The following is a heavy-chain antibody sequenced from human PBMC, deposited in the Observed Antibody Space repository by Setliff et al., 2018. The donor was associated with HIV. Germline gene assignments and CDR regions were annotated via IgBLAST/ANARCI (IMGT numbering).Heavy chain of an antibody. J-gene: IGHJ5*02. CDR2: LFHSGNT. Sequence: SETLSLTCIVSGYSISSGYHWAWIRQPPGKGLEWIGSLFHSGNTYYTPSVKSRVIISVDTSKNQFSLKLSSVTAADTAVYYCARERPVIEQQLVPNWFDPRGQGTLVTVSS. CDR1: GYSISSGYH. D-gene: IGHD6-13*01. CDR3: ARERPVIEQQLVPNWFDP. V-gene: IGHV4-38-2*02.